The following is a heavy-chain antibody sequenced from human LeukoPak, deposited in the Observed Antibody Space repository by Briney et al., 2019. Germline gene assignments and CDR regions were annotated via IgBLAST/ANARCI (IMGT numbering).Heavy chain of an antibody. CDR2: IKQDGSEK. Sequence: QAGGSLRLSCAASGFTFSSYWMSWVRQAPGKGLEWVANIKQDGSEKYYVDSVKGRFTISRDNAKNSLYLQMNSLRAEDTAVYYCVRRLNWNDPYYYYYMDVWGKGTTVTVSS. CDR3: VRRLNWNDPYYYYYMDV. D-gene: IGHD1-1*01. V-gene: IGHV3-7*01. CDR1: GFTFSSYW. J-gene: IGHJ6*03.